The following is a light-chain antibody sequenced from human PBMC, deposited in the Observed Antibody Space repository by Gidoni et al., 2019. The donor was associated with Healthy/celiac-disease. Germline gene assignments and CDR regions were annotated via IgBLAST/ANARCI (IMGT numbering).Light chain of an antibody. CDR1: QDISNY. CDR2: DSS. Sequence: DIQMTQSPSSLSASVGDRVTITCQASQDISNYLNWYQQKPGKAPKLMIYDSSNLETGVPSRFSGSGSGIDFTFTISSLQHEDIATYYCQQYDKLTTFGQGTKLEIK. CDR3: QQYDKLTT. V-gene: IGKV1-33*01. J-gene: IGKJ2*01.